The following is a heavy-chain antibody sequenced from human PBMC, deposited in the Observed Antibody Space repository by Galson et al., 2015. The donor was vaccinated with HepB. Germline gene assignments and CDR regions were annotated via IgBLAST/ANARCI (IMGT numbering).Heavy chain of an antibody. V-gene: IGHV1-69*02. J-gene: IGHJ6*02. CDR2: IIPILGIA. CDR1: GGTFSSYT. D-gene: IGHD3-3*01. Sequence: SVTVSCKASGGTFSSYTISWVRQAPGQGLEWMGRIIPILGIANYAQKFQGRVTITADKSTSTAYMELSSLRSEDTAVYYCASPRDDFWSGYYLTPAYYYYGMDVWGQGTTVTVSS. CDR3: ASPRDDFWSGYYLTPAYYYYGMDV.